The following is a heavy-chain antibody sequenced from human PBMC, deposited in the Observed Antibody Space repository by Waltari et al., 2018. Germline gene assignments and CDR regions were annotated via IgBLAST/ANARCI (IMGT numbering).Heavy chain of an antibody. CDR2: ISYGNGKT. V-gene: IGHV1-3*01. Sequence: QVHLAQSGAEVKKPGASVKISCTASGYTLTSYTIHWVRQAPGQRLEWMGGISYGNGKTKDSQTVQGRIHINRDTSASTVYMEMNSVRSEDTAVYYCARDLTGYYDDNNGYYYGPSVFDYWGQGTLVTVSS. D-gene: IGHD3-22*01. J-gene: IGHJ4*02. CDR3: ARDLTGYYDDNNGYYYGPSVFDY. CDR1: GYTLTSYT.